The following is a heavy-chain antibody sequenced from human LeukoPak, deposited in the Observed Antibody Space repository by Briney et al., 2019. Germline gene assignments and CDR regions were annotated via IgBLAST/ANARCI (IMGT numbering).Heavy chain of an antibody. J-gene: IGHJ4*02. V-gene: IGHV3-23*01. Sequence: GGSLRLSCAASGFTFSSYGMHWVRQAPGKGLEWVSSINDSGGSTYYADSVKGRFTISRDNSKNTLYLQMNSLRAEDTAVYYCAKREYNFWSGYFFWGQGTLVTVSS. CDR2: INDSGGST. CDR3: AKREYNFWSGYFF. CDR1: GFTFSSYG. D-gene: IGHD3-3*01.